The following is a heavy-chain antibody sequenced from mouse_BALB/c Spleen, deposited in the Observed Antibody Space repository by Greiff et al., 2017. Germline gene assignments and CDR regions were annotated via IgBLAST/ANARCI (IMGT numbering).Heavy chain of an antibody. CDR2: IDPSDSET. V-gene: IGHV1S126*01. CDR3: ASPYGNYGY. Sequence: QVQLKQSGPQLVRPGASVKISCKASGYSFTSYWMHWVKQRPGQGLEWIGMIDPSDSETRLNQKFKDKATLTVDKSSSTAYMQLSSPTSEDSAVYYCASPYGNYGYWGQGTTLTVSS. J-gene: IGHJ2*01. CDR1: GYSFTSYW. D-gene: IGHD2-1*01.